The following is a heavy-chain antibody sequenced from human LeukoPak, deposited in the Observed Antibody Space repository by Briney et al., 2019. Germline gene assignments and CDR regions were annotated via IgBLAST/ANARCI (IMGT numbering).Heavy chain of an antibody. V-gene: IGHV4-4*02. J-gene: IGHJ6*02. Sequence: SETLSLTCAVSGGSITSDNWWTWVRQPPGKGLEWIGAIYHSGSTDYNPSLKSRVTISVDKSKNQFSLRLNSVTAPDTAVYFCARDRDGMGVWGQGTTVTVSS. CDR3: ARDRDGMGV. CDR1: GGSITSDNW. CDR2: IYHSGST.